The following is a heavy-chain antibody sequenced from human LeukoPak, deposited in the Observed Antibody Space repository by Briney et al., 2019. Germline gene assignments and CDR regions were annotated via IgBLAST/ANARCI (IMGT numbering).Heavy chain of an antibody. CDR1: GFTFSSYE. CDR3: ARVVGAAAVGSYYFDY. V-gene: IGHV3-48*03. Sequence: GGSLRLSCAASGFTFSSYEMNWVRQAPGKGLEWVSYISSSGSTIYYADSVKGRFTISRDNAKNSLYLQMNSLRAEDTAVYYCARVVGAAAVGSYYFDYWGQGTLVTVSS. J-gene: IGHJ4*02. D-gene: IGHD6-13*01. CDR2: ISSSGSTI.